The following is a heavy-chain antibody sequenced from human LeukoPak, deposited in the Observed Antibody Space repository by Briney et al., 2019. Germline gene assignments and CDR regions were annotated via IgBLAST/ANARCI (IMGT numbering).Heavy chain of an antibody. D-gene: IGHD6-19*01. CDR2: IKQDGSEK. CDR3: ASEGAVTDRIAVAGIAFHAFDI. Sequence: PGGSLRLSCAASGFTFSSYWMSWVRQAPGKGLEWVANIKQDGSEKYYVDSVKGRFTISRDNAKNSLYLQMNSLRAEDTAVYYCASEGAVTDRIAVAGIAFHAFDIWGQGTMVTVSS. CDR1: GFTFSSYW. J-gene: IGHJ3*02. V-gene: IGHV3-7*01.